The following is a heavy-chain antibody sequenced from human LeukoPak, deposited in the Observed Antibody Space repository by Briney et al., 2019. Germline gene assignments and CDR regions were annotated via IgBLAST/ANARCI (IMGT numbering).Heavy chain of an antibody. J-gene: IGHJ1*01. CDR1: GFTFSNYG. V-gene: IGHV3-30*03. CDR2: ISYDGSNK. Sequence: PGRSLRHSCAGSGFTFSNYGMHWVRQAPAKGLEWVTLISYDGSNKYYADSVKGRFTISRDNAENSLYLQMDSLRAEDTAVYYCVRLGGATGQYFHHWGQGTRVTVSS. CDR3: VRLGGATGQYFHH. D-gene: IGHD1-26*01.